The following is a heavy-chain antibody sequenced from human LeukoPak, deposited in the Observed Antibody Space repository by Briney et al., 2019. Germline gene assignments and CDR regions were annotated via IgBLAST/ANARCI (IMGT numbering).Heavy chain of an antibody. Sequence: GGSLRLSCAASGFTFSSYSMNWVRQAPGKGLEWVSHITASGTAMFYADSVKGRFTISRDNSKNTLYLQMNSLRAEDTAVYYCAKDLRYSYGYGIDYWGQGTLVTVSS. D-gene: IGHD5-18*01. CDR3: AKDLRYSYGYGIDY. CDR1: GFTFSSYS. J-gene: IGHJ4*02. CDR2: ITASGTAM. V-gene: IGHV3-23*01.